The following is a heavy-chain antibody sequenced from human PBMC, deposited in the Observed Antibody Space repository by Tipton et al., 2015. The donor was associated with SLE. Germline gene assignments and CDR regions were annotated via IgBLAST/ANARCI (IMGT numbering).Heavy chain of an antibody. CDR2: ITSGSAI. CDR3: ARGEPSIFAVAISPSPEMDV. CDR1: GFTFSSYE. Sequence: LSLTCATSGFTFSSYEMIWVRQAPGKGLEWVSSITSGSAIYYADSVKDRFTISRDNAKNSLYLQMDSLRAEDTALYYCARGEPSIFAVAISPSPEMDVWGKGTAVTVSS. V-gene: IGHV3-48*03. D-gene: IGHD3-3*01. J-gene: IGHJ6*04.